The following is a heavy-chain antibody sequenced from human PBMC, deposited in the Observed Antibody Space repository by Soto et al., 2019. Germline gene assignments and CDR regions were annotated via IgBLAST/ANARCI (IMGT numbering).Heavy chain of an antibody. Sequence: QVQLQQWGAGLLKPSETLSLTCAVYGGSFSGYYWSWIRQPPGKGLEWIGEINHSGSTNYNPSLKSRVTISVDTSKNQFSLKLSSVTAADTAVYYCARGVSGGGVVVVPAAQYYFDYWGQGTLVTVSS. CDR1: GGSFSGYY. V-gene: IGHV4-34*01. CDR2: INHSGST. J-gene: IGHJ4*02. D-gene: IGHD2-2*01. CDR3: ARGVSGGGVVVVPAAQYYFDY.